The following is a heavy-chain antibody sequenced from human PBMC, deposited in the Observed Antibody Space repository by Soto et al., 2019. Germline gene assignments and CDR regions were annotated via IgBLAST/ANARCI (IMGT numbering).Heavy chain of an antibody. Sequence: QVQLVQSGAEVKKPGASVRVSCKASGYSFTTYGVTWVRQAPGQGLEWMGWISTYNGDTRVAQQHQGRATLTTDTSTNAAHMGLRSLRFDDTAIYYCARTEGRSTRGDYWGQGTLVTVSS. CDR3: ARTEGRSTRGDY. V-gene: IGHV1-18*01. J-gene: IGHJ4*02. CDR1: GYSFTTYG. D-gene: IGHD2-8*01. CDR2: ISTYNGDT.